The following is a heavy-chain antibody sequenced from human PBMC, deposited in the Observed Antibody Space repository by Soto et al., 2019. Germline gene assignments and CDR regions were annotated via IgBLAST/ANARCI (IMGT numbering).Heavy chain of an antibody. V-gene: IGHV1-46*01. Sequence: GASVKVSCKASGYTFTSYYMHWVRQAPGQGLEWMGIINPSGGSTSYAQKFQGRVTMTRDTSTSTVYMELSSLRSEDTAVYYCARDNSSGWYKRDWYFDLWGRGTLVTVSS. CDR2: INPSGGST. CDR1: GYTFTSYY. CDR3: ARDNSSGWYKRDWYFDL. J-gene: IGHJ2*01. D-gene: IGHD6-19*01.